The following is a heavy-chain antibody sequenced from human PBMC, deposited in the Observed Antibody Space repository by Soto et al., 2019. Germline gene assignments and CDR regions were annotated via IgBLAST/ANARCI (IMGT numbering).Heavy chain of an antibody. CDR3: ARGGGVRGSWFDP. CDR2: IYHSGST. CDR1: GGSISSGGYS. J-gene: IGHJ5*02. Sequence: PSETLSRTCAVSGGSISSGGYSWSWIRQPPGKGLEWIGYIYHSGSTYYNPSLKSRVTISVDRSKNQFSLKLSSVTAADTAVYYCARGGGVRGSWFDPWGQGTLVTVS. V-gene: IGHV4-30-2*01. D-gene: IGHD3-16*01.